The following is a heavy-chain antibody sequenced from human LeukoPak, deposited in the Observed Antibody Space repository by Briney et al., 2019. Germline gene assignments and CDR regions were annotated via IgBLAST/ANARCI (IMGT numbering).Heavy chain of an antibody. V-gene: IGHV4-4*07. CDR3: ARWRCSSTSCYKPSFDY. D-gene: IGHD2-2*01. Sequence: SETLSLTCTVSGGSISSYYWSWIRQPAGKGLEWIGRIYTSGSTNYNPSLKSRVTMSVDTSKNQFSLKLSSVTAADTAVYYCARWRCSSTSCYKPSFDYWGQGTLVTVSS. J-gene: IGHJ4*02. CDR1: GGSISSYY. CDR2: IYTSGST.